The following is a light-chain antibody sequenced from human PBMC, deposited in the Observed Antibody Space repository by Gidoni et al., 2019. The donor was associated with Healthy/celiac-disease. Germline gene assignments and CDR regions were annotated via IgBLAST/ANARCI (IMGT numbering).Light chain of an antibody. V-gene: IGLV3-21*02. CDR1: NIGSKS. CDR2: DDS. Sequence: SHVLPQPPSVSVAPGQTARITCGGNNIGSKSVHWYQQKPGQAPVLVVYDDSDRPSGIPARFSGSNSGNTATLTISRVEAGDEADYYCQVWDSSSDLWVFGGGTKLTVL. J-gene: IGLJ3*02. CDR3: QVWDSSSDLWV.